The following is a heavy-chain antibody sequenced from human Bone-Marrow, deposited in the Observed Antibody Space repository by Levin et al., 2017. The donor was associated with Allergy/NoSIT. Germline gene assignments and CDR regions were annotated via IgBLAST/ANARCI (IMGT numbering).Heavy chain of an antibody. CDR2: ISGSGGST. CDR3: AKMPDTAMVKDY. D-gene: IGHD5-18*01. Sequence: PGESLKISCAASGFTFSSYAMSWVRQAPGKGLEWVSAISGSGGSTYYADSVKGRFTISRDNSKNTLYLQMNSLRAEDTAVYYCAKMPDTAMVKDYWGQGTLVTVSS. CDR1: GFTFSSYA. V-gene: IGHV3-23*01. J-gene: IGHJ4*02.